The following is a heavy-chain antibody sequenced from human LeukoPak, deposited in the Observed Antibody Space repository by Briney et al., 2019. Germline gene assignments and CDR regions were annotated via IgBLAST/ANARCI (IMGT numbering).Heavy chain of an antibody. J-gene: IGHJ4*02. D-gene: IGHD3-16*01. V-gene: IGHV4-59*01. Sequence: PSETLSLTCSVSGGSINSYHWSWIRQPPGKGLEWIGYIYYSGSTNYNPSLKSRVTISIDSSKNQFSLNLRSVTAADTAIYFCARGLRGNYLFYFDYWGQGTLVTVSS. CDR2: IYYSGST. CDR1: GGSINSYH. CDR3: ARGLRGNYLFYFDY.